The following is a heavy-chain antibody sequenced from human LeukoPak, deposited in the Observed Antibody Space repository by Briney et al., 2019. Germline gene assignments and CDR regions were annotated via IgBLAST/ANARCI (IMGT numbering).Heavy chain of an antibody. J-gene: IGHJ4*02. V-gene: IGHV4-38-2*02. D-gene: IGHD3-10*01. CDR3: AANSADYNTLGSSYKV. CDR1: GYSISSGYH. Sequence: PSETLSLTCTVSGYSISSGYHWGWIRQPPGKGLEWIGSIYHSGSTYYNPSLTSRVTISVDTSKNRFSLKLSSMTAADTAVYYCAANSADYNTLGSSYKVWGQGTLVTVSS. CDR2: IYHSGST.